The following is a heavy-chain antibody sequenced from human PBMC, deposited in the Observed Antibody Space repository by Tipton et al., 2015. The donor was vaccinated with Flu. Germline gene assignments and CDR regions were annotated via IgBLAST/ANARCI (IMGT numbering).Heavy chain of an antibody. Sequence: TLSLTCTVSGGSISTINYYWGWIRQHPGKGLEWIGYMYNSGSTYYNPSLKSRLTISGDTSKNQFSLRLNSVTAADTAVYYCARGVLTGGKRFDPWGQGTLVTVSS. CDR3: ARGVLTGGKRFDP. CDR2: MYNSGST. D-gene: IGHD4/OR15-4a*01. V-gene: IGHV4-31*03. J-gene: IGHJ5*02. CDR1: GGSISTINYY.